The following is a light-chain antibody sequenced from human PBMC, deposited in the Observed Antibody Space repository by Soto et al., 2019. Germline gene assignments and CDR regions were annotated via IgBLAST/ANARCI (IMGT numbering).Light chain of an antibody. CDR3: SSYTYSSTYL. J-gene: IGLJ1*01. CDR1: SSDVGGYNS. Sequence: LTQPASVSGSPGQSITISCTGTSSDVGGYNSVSWYQHHPGKAPKLMIYNVYNRPSGVFHRFSGSKSGSTASLTISGLQAEDEADYYCSSYTYSSTYLFGTGTKLTVL. CDR2: NVY. V-gene: IGLV2-14*03.